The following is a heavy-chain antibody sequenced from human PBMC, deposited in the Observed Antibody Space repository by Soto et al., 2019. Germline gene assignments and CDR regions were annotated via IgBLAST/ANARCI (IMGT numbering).Heavy chain of an antibody. D-gene: IGHD1-7*01. CDR1: GGSISSGGYA. J-gene: IGHJ5*02. CDR3: ARDSLTGNYFAP. V-gene: IGHV4-30-2*01. Sequence: QMRLQESGSGRVKPSQTLSLTCAVSGGSISSGGYAWNWIRQPPGKGLEWIGYIYHSGYTSYNPSLKNRVTISVDKSKNQFSLTLSFVTAADTAVYYCARDSLTGNYFAPWGQGTLVTVSS. CDR2: IYHSGYT.